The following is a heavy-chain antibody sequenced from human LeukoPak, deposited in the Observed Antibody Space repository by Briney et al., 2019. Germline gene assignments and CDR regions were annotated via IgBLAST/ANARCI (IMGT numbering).Heavy chain of an antibody. D-gene: IGHD5-18*01. CDR2: IYYSGST. CDR1: GCSFSSCSYY. Sequence: PAGTLCLTCAASGCSFSSCSYYWVWMAQPPGKGREWSGYIYYSGSTNYNHSLRSRVTISVDTSKNQFSLKLSSVTAADTAVYYCARGRAAMRFDYWGQGTLVTVSS. CDR3: ARGRAAMRFDY. J-gene: IGHJ4*02. V-gene: IGHV4-61*01.